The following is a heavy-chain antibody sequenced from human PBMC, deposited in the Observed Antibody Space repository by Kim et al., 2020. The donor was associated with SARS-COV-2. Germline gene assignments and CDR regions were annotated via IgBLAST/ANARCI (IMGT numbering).Heavy chain of an antibody. V-gene: IGHV4-31*03. J-gene: IGHJ4*02. D-gene: IGHD5-12*01. CDR3: AREVDVVATIGAYFDF. CDR2: SYYSGST. CDR1: GGSINSGGYY. Sequence: SETLSLTCTVSGGSINSGGYYWSWIRQHPGKGLEWIGYSYYSGSTYYKPSLKSRVAISVDTSKNKFSLKLSSVTAADTAVYYCAREVDVVATIGAYFDFWGQGTLVTVSS.